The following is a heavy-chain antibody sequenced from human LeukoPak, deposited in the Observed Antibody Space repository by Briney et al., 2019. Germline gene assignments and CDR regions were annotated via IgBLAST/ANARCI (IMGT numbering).Heavy chain of an antibody. Sequence: GGSLRLSCAASGFTFSSYSMNWVRQAPGKGLEWVSSISSSSSSMFYTDSVKGRFTISRDNANNTVYLQMNSLTAEDTAVYYCARDSKCPQFWGQGTLVTVSS. V-gene: IGHV3-21*01. J-gene: IGHJ4*02. CDR1: GFTFSSYS. D-gene: IGHD5-24*01. CDR2: ISSSSSSM. CDR3: ARDSKCPQF.